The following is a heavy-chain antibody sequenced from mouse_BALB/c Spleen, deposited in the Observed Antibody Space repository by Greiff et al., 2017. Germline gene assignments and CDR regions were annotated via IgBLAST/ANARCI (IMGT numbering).Heavy chain of an antibody. CDR1: GFTFSSYG. CDR3: AREGYFPYYAMDY. Sequence: EVQRVESGGDLVKPGGSLKLSCAASGFTFSSYGMSWVRQTPDKRLEWVATISSGGSYTYYPDSVKGRFTISRDNAKNTLYLQMSSLKSEDTAMYYCAREGYFPYYAMDYWGQGTSVTVSS. J-gene: IGHJ4*01. D-gene: IGHD2-14*01. CDR2: ISSGGSYT. V-gene: IGHV5-6*01.